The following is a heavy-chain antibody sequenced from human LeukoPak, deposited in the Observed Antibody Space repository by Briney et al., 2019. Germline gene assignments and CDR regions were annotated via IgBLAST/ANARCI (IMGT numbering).Heavy chain of an antibody. CDR3: ARAYYYDSTGYFEDDY. V-gene: IGHV4-34*01. J-gene: IGHJ4*02. Sequence: SETLSLTCAVYGGSLSGYNWFWIRQPPGKGLEWIGKINHSGRTNYNPSLKSRVTISIDKSENRFSVKLTSVTVADSAVYFCARAYYYDSTGYFEDDYWGQGTLVTVSS. CDR2: INHSGRT. D-gene: IGHD3-22*01. CDR1: GGSLSGYN.